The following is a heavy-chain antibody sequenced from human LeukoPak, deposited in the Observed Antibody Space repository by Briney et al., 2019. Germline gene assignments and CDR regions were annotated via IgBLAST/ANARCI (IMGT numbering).Heavy chain of an antibody. J-gene: IGHJ5*02. D-gene: IGHD5-12*01. CDR1: GSSISSSSYY. CDR3: ARDVDIVATVWFDP. CDR2: IYYSGST. Sequence: SETLSLTCTVSGSSISSSSYYWGWIRQPPGTGLEWIGTIYYSGSTYYNPSLKSRVTISVDTSQNQFSLRLSSVTAADTAVYYCARDVDIVATVWFDPWGQGTLVTVSS. V-gene: IGHV4-39*02.